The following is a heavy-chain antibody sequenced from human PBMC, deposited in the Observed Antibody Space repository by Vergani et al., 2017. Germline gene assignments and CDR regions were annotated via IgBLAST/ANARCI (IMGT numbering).Heavy chain of an antibody. V-gene: IGHV3-15*07. D-gene: IGHD2-21*01. J-gene: IGHJ6*02. CDR2: IKSTFDRGTT. CDR1: GFSFRNAW. Sequence: EVQLVESGGGIVKPGGSLRLSCVASGFSFRNAWMNWVRRTPGKGLEWVGRIKSTFDRGTTDYAAAVKGRFTISRDDSKNTLFLQMNGLKTEDIGVYYCTTDPRYCGGGSXFWLRDHRYYGMDVWGQGTTVTVSS. CDR3: TTDPRYCGGGSXFWLRDHRYYGMDV.